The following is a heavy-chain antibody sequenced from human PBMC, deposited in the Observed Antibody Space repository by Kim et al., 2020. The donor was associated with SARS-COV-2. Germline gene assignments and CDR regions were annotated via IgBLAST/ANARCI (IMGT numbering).Heavy chain of an antibody. Sequence: SETLSLTCAVYGGSFSGYYWSWIRQSPGKGLEWIGEINHYGSTNYNPSLKSRVTMSLDTSENQFSLKLTSVTAADTAVYYCGRGRRSTGWVDYWGQGTLVTVSS. V-gene: IGHV4-34*01. D-gene: IGHD6-19*01. CDR1: GGSFSGYY. CDR3: GRGRRSTGWVDY. J-gene: IGHJ4*02. CDR2: INHYGST.